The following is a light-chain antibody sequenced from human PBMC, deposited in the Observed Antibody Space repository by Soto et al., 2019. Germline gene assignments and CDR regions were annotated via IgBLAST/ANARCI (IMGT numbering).Light chain of an antibody. CDR3: ASWDDRLGAVI. CDR2: SNY. CDR1: SSNIESNT. J-gene: IGLJ2*01. Sequence: QSVLTQPPSASGTPGQRVTISCSGSSSNIESNTVTWYQQLPGTAPKLVIYSNYDRPSGVPDRFSGSTSGTSASLVIRGLQSEDEADYYCASWDDRLGAVIFGGGTKLTVL. V-gene: IGLV1-44*01.